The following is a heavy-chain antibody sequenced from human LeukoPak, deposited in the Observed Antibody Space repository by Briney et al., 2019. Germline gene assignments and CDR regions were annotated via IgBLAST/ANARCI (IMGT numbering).Heavy chain of an antibody. Sequence: ASVTVSFTASGYTFTIYGISWVRQAPGQGLERMGWISAYNGNTNYAQKLQGRVTMTTDTSTSTAYMELRSLRSDDTAVYYCARNPFSIDYWGQGTLVTVSS. CDR2: ISAYNGNT. J-gene: IGHJ4*02. CDR3: ARNPFSIDY. V-gene: IGHV1-18*01. D-gene: IGHD2/OR15-2a*01. CDR1: GYTFTIYG.